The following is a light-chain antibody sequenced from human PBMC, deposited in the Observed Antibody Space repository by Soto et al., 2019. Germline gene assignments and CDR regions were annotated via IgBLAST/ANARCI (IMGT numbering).Light chain of an antibody. J-gene: IGKJ1*01. Sequence: DNQMIQSPSCLCASVGDRVNLTLRASQSISNYLNWYQQTQGKVPEXXSYGASNLQSGVPSRFTGSGSGTDFTLTISSLKPEDIETYYCQHSFSTPWTFGQGTKVDIK. CDR1: QSISNY. V-gene: IGKV1-39*01. CDR3: QHSFSTPWT. CDR2: GAS.